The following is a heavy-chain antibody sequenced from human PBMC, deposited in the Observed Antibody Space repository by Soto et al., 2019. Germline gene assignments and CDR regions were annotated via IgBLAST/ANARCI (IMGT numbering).Heavy chain of an antibody. D-gene: IGHD2-2*01. CDR3: VGCSSTSCQTENHWFDP. J-gene: IGHJ5*02. Sequence: VASVKVSCKASGYTFTSYGISWVRQAPGQGLEWMGWISAYNGNTNYAQKLQGRVTMTTDTSTSTAYMELRSLRSDDTAVYYCVGCSSTSCQTENHWFDPWGQGTLVTVSS. V-gene: IGHV1-18*01. CDR2: ISAYNGNT. CDR1: GYTFTSYG.